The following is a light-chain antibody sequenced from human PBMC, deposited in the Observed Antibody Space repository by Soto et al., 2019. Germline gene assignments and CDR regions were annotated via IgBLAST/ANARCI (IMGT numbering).Light chain of an antibody. Sequence: EIVLTQSPATLSLSPGDRSTLSCGASQGVNSNYLAWYQQKPGLAPRLLIYDASTRATGIPDRFSGSGSGTDFTLTINRLDPEDFAVYYCQQYCSTPKTFGQGTKLEIK. J-gene: IGKJ2*01. CDR1: QGVNSNY. CDR2: DAS. CDR3: QQYCSTPKT. V-gene: IGKV3D-20*01.